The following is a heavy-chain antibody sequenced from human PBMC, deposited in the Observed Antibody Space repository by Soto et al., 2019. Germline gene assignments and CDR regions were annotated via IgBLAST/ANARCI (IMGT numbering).Heavy chain of an antibody. J-gene: IGHJ5*02. Sequence: ASVKFSCKASGYTFTSYGISWVRQAPGQGLEWMGWISAYNGNTNYAQKLQGRVTMTTDTSTSTAYMELRSLRSDDTAVYYCAITGIVGATGWFDPWGQGTLVTVSS. CDR3: AITGIVGATGWFDP. CDR2: ISAYNGNT. V-gene: IGHV1-18*01. D-gene: IGHD1-26*01. CDR1: GYTFTSYG.